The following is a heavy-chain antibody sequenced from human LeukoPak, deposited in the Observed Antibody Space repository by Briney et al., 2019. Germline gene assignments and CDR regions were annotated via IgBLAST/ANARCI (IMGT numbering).Heavy chain of an antibody. CDR3: ASWSQLRVFDY. Sequence: ASVTVSCKSSGYTFTNNDIHWVRQATGQGLEWMGWMHPNGGDTGYAQKFQGRVTITRNTSISTAYMELRSLRSDDTAVYYCASWSQLRVFDYWGQGTLVTVSS. CDR1: GYTFTNND. CDR2: MHPNGGDT. J-gene: IGHJ4*02. V-gene: IGHV1-8*01. D-gene: IGHD3-3*01.